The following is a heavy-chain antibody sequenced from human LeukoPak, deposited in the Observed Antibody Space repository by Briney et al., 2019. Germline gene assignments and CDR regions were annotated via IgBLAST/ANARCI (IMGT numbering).Heavy chain of an antibody. Sequence: GESLKISCKGSGYSFTSYWIGWVRQMPGKGLDWMGIIYPGDSDTRYSPSFQGQVTISADKSISTAYLQWSSLKASDTAMYYCARLHRADYYYMDVWGKGTTVTVSS. J-gene: IGHJ6*03. D-gene: IGHD6-13*01. CDR2: IYPGDSDT. CDR1: GYSFTSYW. V-gene: IGHV5-51*01. CDR3: ARLHRADYYYMDV.